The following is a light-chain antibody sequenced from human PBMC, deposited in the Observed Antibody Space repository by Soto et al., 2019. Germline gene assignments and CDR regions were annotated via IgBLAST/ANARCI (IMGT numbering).Light chain of an antibody. Sequence: EIVMTHSPLSLSLTPGERASISCNSCQGLVGSSYHFLDWYLRKPGQSPQLLIYLTSKRASGVPDRFSGSGSGTDFTLKISRVEAEDVGVYYCMQALEVQWTFGQGTKVDI. CDR1: QGLVGSSYHF. CDR3: MQALEVQWT. CDR2: LTS. J-gene: IGKJ1*01. V-gene: IGKV2-28*01.